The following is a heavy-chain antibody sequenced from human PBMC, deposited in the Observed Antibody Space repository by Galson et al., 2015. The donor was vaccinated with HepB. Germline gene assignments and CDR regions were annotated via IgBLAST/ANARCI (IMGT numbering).Heavy chain of an antibody. D-gene: IGHD6-25*01. CDR1: GYTFNGYY. CDR2: INPNSGGT. J-gene: IGHJ5*02. CDR3: ARGEAAAGWSQNWFDP. V-gene: IGHV1-2*04. Sequence: SVKVSCKASGYTFNGYYMHWVRQAPGRGLEWMGWINPNSGGTKYAQKFQGWVTMTRDTSISTAYMELSRLRSDDTAVYYCARGEAAAGWSQNWFDPWGQGTPVTVSS.